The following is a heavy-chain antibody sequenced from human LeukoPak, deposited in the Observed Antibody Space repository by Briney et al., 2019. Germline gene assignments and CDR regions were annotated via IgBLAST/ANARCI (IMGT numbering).Heavy chain of an antibody. Sequence: PGGSLRLSCAASGFTFSSYGMSWVRQAPGKGLEWVSAISSSGVSTYYADSVKGRYTISRDNSKNTLYLQMNSLRAEDTAVYYCANSYSGSYYTWDYWGQGTLVTVSS. CDR2: ISSSGVST. CDR3: ANSYSGSYYTWDY. CDR1: GFTFSSYG. D-gene: IGHD1-26*01. V-gene: IGHV3-23*01. J-gene: IGHJ4*02.